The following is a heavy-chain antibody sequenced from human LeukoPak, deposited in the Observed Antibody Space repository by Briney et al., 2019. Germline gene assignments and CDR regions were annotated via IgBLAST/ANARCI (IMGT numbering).Heavy chain of an antibody. CDR1: GGSFSGYY. CDR3: ARANSSGFYPDMGDFDY. V-gene: IGHV4-34*01. CDR2: INHSGST. Sequence: SETLSLTCAVYGGSFSGYYWSWIRQPPGKGLEWIGEINHSGSTNYNPSLNSRVTISVDTSKNQFSLKLSSVTAADTAVYYCARANSSGFYPDMGDFDYWGQGTLVTVSS. D-gene: IGHD3-22*01. J-gene: IGHJ4*02.